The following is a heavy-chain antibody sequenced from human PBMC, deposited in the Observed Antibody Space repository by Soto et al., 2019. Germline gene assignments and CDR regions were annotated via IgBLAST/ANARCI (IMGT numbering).Heavy chain of an antibody. Sequence: ASVKVSCKASGYTFTSYGISWVRQAPGQGLEWMGWISAYNGNTNYAQKLQGRVTMTTDTSTSTAYMELRSLRSDDTAVYYCARDRVAYCSSTSCYAWGKGTTVTVSS. J-gene: IGHJ6*04. CDR3: ARDRVAYCSSTSCYA. CDR1: GYTFTSYG. V-gene: IGHV1-18*01. CDR2: ISAYNGNT. D-gene: IGHD2-2*01.